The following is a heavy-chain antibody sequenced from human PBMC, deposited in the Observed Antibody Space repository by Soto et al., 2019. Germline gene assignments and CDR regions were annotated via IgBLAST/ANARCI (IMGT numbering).Heavy chain of an antibody. V-gene: IGHV4-61*01. Sequence: QVQLQESGPGLVKPSETLSLTCSVSGGSVSSGSYYWSWIRQPPGKGLEWIGYIYYSGSTNYNPSLKSRVTITVDTSKNQFSLKLSSVTVADTAVYYCARDSDYYYYGMDVWGQGTTVTVSS. CDR2: IYYSGST. CDR3: ARDSDYYYYGMDV. CDR1: GGSVSSGSYY. J-gene: IGHJ6*02.